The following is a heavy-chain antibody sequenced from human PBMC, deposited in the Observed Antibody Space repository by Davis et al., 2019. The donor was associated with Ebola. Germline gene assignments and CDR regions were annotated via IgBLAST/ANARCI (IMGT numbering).Heavy chain of an antibody. V-gene: IGHV1-18*01. Sequence: AASVKVSCKTSGYSFTSYDISWVRQAPGQGLEWMGWISASNGNTDYAQNLQGRVTMTTDTSTSTAYMELRSLRSDDTAVYYCARVGWNYYDSSGYRGGGWFDPWGQGTLVTVSS. CDR3: ARVGWNYYDSSGYRGGGWFDP. D-gene: IGHD3-22*01. J-gene: IGHJ5*02. CDR2: ISASNGNT. CDR1: GYSFTSYD.